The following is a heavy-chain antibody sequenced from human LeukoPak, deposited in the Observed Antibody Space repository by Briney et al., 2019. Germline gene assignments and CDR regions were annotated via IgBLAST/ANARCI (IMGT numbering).Heavy chain of an antibody. D-gene: IGHD3-22*01. CDR1: GFTFSGYG. CDR2: ISSSSSTI. V-gene: IGHV3-48*01. CDR3: ARGSTYYDSSGQVPFDY. J-gene: IGHJ4*02. Sequence: PGGSLRLSCVVSGFTFSGYGLSWVRQTPGKGLEWVSYISSSSSTIYYADSVKGRFTISRDNAKNSLYLQMNSLRAEDTAVYYCARGSTYYDSSGQVPFDYWGQGTLVTVSS.